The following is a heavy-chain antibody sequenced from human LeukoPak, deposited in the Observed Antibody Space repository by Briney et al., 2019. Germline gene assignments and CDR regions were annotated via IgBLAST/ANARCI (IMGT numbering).Heavy chain of an antibody. V-gene: IGHV3-53*01. CDR1: GFTVSRNY. Sequence: GGSLRLSCAASGFTVSRNYMSWVRQAPGKGLEWVSLTYSDGSTSYTESVKGRFTISRDNSKNTLSLQLNSLRAEDTAVYYCAIDSSSWPIEYFQHWGQGTLVSVSS. CDR2: TYSDGST. CDR3: AIDSSSWPIEYFQH. J-gene: IGHJ1*01. D-gene: IGHD6-13*01.